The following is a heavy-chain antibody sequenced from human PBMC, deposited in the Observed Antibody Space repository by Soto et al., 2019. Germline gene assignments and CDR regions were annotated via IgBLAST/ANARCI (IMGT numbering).Heavy chain of an antibody. Sequence: PGESLKTSCKGSWYSFTSYWISLVCQMPGKGREWMGRIDPSDSYTNYSPSFQGHVTISADKSISTAYLQWSSLKAADTAMYYCARRRKALHLYGMDVWGQGTTVTVSS. CDR1: WYSFTSYW. J-gene: IGHJ6*02. V-gene: IGHV5-10-1*01. CDR2: IDPSDSYT. CDR3: ARRRKALHLYGMDV.